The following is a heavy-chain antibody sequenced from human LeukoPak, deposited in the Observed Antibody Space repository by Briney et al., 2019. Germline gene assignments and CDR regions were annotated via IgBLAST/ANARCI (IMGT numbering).Heavy chain of an antibody. CDR2: ISSSSTI. Sequence: PGGSLRLSCAASGFTFSTYSMNWVRQAPGKGLEWVSYISSSSTIYYADSVKGRFTISRDNAKNSLYLQMNSLRAEDTAVYYCARDWLRGPTENWFDPWGQGTLVTVSS. J-gene: IGHJ5*02. D-gene: IGHD5-12*01. CDR1: GFTFSTYS. V-gene: IGHV3-48*01. CDR3: ARDWLRGPTENWFDP.